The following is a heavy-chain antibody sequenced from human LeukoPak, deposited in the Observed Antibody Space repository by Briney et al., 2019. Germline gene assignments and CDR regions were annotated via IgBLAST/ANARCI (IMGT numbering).Heavy chain of an antibody. D-gene: IGHD3-10*01. CDR1: GGSISSHY. CDR2: IYYSGST. V-gene: IGHV4-59*11. J-gene: IGHJ5*02. Sequence: SETLSLTCTVSGGSISSHYWSWIRQPPGKGLEWIGNIYYSGSTNYNPSLKSRVTISVDTSKNQFSLKLSSVTAADTAMYYCAREEYYYGSGNYYNTIWFDPWGQGTLVTVPS. CDR3: AREEYYYGSGNYYNTIWFDP.